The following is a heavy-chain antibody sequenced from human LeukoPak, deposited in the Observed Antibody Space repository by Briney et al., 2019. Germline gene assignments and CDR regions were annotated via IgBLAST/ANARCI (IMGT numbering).Heavy chain of an antibody. CDR2: IYYNGST. D-gene: IGHD3-10*01. CDR1: GGSISSYY. Sequence: SETLSLTCTVSGGSISSYYWSWIRQPPGKGLEWIGYIYYNGSTNYNPSLKSRVTISVDTSKNQFSLKLSSVTAADTAVYYCARDLVGSGNWFDPWGQGTLVTVSS. V-gene: IGHV4-59*01. CDR3: ARDLVGSGNWFDP. J-gene: IGHJ5*02.